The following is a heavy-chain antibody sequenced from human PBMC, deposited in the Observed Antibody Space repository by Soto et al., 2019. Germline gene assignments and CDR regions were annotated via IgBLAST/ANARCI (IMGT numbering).Heavy chain of an antibody. CDR3: AIEPATVVTNFDY. CDR2: IIPIFGTA. D-gene: IGHD4-17*01. V-gene: IGHV1-69*13. Sequence: SVKVSCKASGGTFSSYAISWVRQAPGQGLEWTGGIIPIFGTANYAQKFQGRVTITADESTSTAYMELSSLRSEDTAVYYCAIEPATVVTNFDYWGQGTLVTVSS. CDR1: GGTFSSYA. J-gene: IGHJ4*02.